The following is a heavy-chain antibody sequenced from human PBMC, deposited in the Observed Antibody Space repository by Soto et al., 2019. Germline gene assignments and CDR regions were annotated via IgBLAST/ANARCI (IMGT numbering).Heavy chain of an antibody. V-gene: IGHV3-30*18. Sequence: QVQLVESGGGVVQPGRSLRLSCAASGFTFSSYGMHWVRQAPGKGLEWVAVISYDGSNKYYADSVKGRFTISRDNSKNTLYQQMNSLRAEDTAVYYCAKDGASYYYYGMDVWGQGTTVTVSS. CDR2: ISYDGSNK. CDR3: AKDGASYYYYGMDV. CDR1: GFTFSSYG. D-gene: IGHD3-10*01. J-gene: IGHJ6*02.